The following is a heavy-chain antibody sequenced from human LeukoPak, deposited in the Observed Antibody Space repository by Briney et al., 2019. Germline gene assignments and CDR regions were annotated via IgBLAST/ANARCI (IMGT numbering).Heavy chain of an antibody. CDR1: GLTFSSYA. CDR3: ARGGKDAFDI. Sequence: GGSLRLSCAASGLTFSSYAMHWVRQAPGKGLEWVAVISYDGSNKYYADSVKGRFTISRDNSKNTLYLQMNSLRAEDTAVYYCARGGKDAFDIWGQGTMVTVSS. J-gene: IGHJ3*02. V-gene: IGHV3-30-3*01. CDR2: ISYDGSNK. D-gene: IGHD1-26*01.